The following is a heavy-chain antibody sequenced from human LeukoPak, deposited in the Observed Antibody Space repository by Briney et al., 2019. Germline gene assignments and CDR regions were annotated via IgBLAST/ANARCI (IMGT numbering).Heavy chain of an antibody. CDR3: ARTYGSSGLGYFDL. J-gene: IGHJ2*01. D-gene: IGHD6-13*01. CDR2: IYYSGST. V-gene: IGHV4-59*01. Sequence: WETLSLTCTVSGGSISSYYWSWIGPPPGKGLEWFGYIYYSGSTNYSPSLKSRLTISIDTSKNQFSLKLSSVTAADTAVYYCARTYGSSGLGYFDLWGRGTLVTVSS. CDR1: GGSISSYY.